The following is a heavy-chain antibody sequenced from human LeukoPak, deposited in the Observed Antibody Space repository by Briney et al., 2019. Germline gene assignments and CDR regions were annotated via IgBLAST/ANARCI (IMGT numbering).Heavy chain of an antibody. CDR2: ISSSSSYI. V-gene: IGHV3-21*01. Sequence: GGSLRLSCAASGFTFSSYTMNWVRQAPGKGLEWVSYISSSSSYIYYADSVKGRFTISRDNAKNSLYLQMNSLRAEDTAVYYCARGGDNWRTHYFDYWGQGTLVTVSS. CDR1: GFTFSSYT. D-gene: IGHD1-20*01. CDR3: ARGGDNWRTHYFDY. J-gene: IGHJ4*02.